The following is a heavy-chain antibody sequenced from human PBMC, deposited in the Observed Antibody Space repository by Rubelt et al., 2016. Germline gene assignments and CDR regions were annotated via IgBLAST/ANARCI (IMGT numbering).Heavy chain of an antibody. V-gene: IGHV3-23*01. Sequence: QAPGKGLEWVSAISGSGGSTYYADSVKGRFTISRDNAKNSLYLQMNSLRAEDTAVYYCARDQRGDSSSWYASYYYYGMDVWGQGTTVTVSS. D-gene: IGHD6-13*01. CDR3: ARDQRGDSSSWYASYYYYGMDV. CDR2: ISGSGGST. J-gene: IGHJ6*02.